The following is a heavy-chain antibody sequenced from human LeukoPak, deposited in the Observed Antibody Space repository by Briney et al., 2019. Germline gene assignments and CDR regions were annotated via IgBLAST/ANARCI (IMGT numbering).Heavy chain of an antibody. CDR2: FSGSGGDT. Sequence: GGSLRLSCAASGFTFSSYAMSWVRQAPGKGLEWVSAFSGSGGDTYYADSVKGRFTVSRDNSKNTLYLQMNSLRAEDTAVYYCAKSGYNRFDYWGQGTLVTVSS. CDR1: GFTFSSYA. V-gene: IGHV3-23*01. CDR3: AKSGYNRFDY. J-gene: IGHJ4*02. D-gene: IGHD5-24*01.